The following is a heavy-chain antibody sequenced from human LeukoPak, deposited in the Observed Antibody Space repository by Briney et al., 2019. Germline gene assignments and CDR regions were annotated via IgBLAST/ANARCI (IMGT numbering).Heavy chain of an antibody. J-gene: IGHJ6*03. D-gene: IGHD3-10*01. V-gene: IGHV4-59*01. Sequence: ASETLSLTCTVSGGSISSYYWSWIRQPPGKGLEWIGYIYYSGSTNYNPSLKRRVIISVDTSKNQFSLKLSSVTAADTAVYYCARVEEGYGSGRRENYYYYYMDVWGKGTTVTISS. CDR1: GGSISSYY. CDR3: ARVEEGYGSGRRENYYYYYMDV. CDR2: IYYSGST.